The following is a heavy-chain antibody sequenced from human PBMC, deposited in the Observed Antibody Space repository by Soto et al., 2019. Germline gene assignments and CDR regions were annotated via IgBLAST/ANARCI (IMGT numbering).Heavy chain of an antibody. Sequence: QVQLQESGPGLVKPSETLSLTCTVSGGSVSSGSYYWSWIRQPPGKGLEWIGYIYYSGSTNYNPSLKSRVTISVDTSKNQFSLKLSSVTAADTAVYYCARGYCTNGVCYTGGYYYYYGMDVWGQGTTVTVSS. CDR3: ARGYCTNGVCYTGGYYYYYGMDV. CDR1: GGSVSSGSYY. D-gene: IGHD2-8*01. J-gene: IGHJ6*02. V-gene: IGHV4-61*01. CDR2: IYYSGST.